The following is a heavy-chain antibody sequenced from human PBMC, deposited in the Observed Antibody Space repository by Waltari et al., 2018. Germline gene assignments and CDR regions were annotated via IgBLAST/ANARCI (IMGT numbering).Heavy chain of an antibody. D-gene: IGHD3-3*01. V-gene: IGHV4-39*01. CDR2: IYYSGTT. Sequence: QMELQESGPRLVKPSETLSLTCNVSGDSISGSRNYWAWLRQPPGKNLQWIGSIYYSGTTYYHPSLKGRFAISVDTSRNQFSLNVNSVTAADTGIYYCARQLRFVDWIPRYFDSWGRGTLATVSS. CDR1: GDSISGSRNY. CDR3: ARQLRFVDWIPRYFDS. J-gene: IGHJ4*02.